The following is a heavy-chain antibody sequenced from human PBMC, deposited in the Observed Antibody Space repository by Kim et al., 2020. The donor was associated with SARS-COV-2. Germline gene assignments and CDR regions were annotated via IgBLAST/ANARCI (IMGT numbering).Heavy chain of an antibody. J-gene: IGHJ4*02. Sequence: TNYNPALKSRVTISEDAAKGEFSLRLSSASPADTAVDYCARGIGGGAWLDFWGQGTLVTVSS. D-gene: IGHD2-15*01. CDR3: ARGIGGGAWLDF. V-gene: IGHV4-59*03. CDR2: T.